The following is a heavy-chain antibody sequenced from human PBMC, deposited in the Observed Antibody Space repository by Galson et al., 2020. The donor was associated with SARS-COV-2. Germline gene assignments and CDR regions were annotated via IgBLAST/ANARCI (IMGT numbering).Heavy chain of an antibody. CDR2: IVVGSGNT. CDR1: GFTFTSSA. J-gene: IGHJ4*01. V-gene: IGHV1-58*02. Sequence: SVKVSCKASGFTFTSSAIQWVRQARGQRLEWIGWIVVGSGNTNYAQEFQERVTITRDMSTSTAYMELSSLRSEDTAVYYCAAMWAGMTTGRGCWGHGTLVTVSS. CDR3: AAMWAGMTTGRGC. D-gene: IGHD4-17*01.